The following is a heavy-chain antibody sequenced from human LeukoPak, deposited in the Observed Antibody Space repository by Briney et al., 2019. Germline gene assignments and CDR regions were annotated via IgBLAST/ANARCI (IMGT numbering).Heavy chain of an antibody. J-gene: IGHJ4*02. V-gene: IGHV3-23*01. CDR2: TSSSDAGT. CDR3: AKAPVTSCRGAYCYPFDS. Sequence: GGPLRLSCAASGFTLSTYAMSWVRQTPGKGLEWVAATSSSDAGTYHADSVRGRFTISRDNSKNTLYLQMNSLRAEDAAVYFCAKAPVTSCRGAYCYPFDSWGQGTLVTVSS. D-gene: IGHD3-22*01. CDR1: GFTLSTYA.